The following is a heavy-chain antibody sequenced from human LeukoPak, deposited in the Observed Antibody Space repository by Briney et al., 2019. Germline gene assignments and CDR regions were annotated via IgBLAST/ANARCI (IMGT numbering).Heavy chain of an antibody. CDR2: INHNGNVN. J-gene: IGHJ6*02. CDR3: ARGGGLDV. CDR1: GFTFSSYG. V-gene: IGHV3-7*03. D-gene: IGHD3-16*01. Sequence: GRSLRLSCAASGFTFSSYGMHWVRQAPGKGLEWVASINHNGNVNYYVDSVKGRFTISRDNAKNSLYLQMSNLRAEDTAVYFCARGGGLDVWGQGATVTVSS.